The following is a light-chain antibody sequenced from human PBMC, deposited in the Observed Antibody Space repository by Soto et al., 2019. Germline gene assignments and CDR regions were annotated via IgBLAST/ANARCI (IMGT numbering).Light chain of an antibody. CDR2: AAS. V-gene: IGKV1-39*01. CDR3: QQSYSTLGT. J-gene: IGKJ2*01. Sequence: DIQMTQSPSSLSASVGDRVTITCRASQSISSYLNWYQQKPGKATKLLIYAASSLQSGVPSRFSGSGPGTDFTLTISSLQPEDFATEYCQQSYSTLGTFGQGTKLEIK. CDR1: QSISSY.